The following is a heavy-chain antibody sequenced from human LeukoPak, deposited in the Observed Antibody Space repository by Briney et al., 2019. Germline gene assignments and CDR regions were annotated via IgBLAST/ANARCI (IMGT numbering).Heavy chain of an antibody. V-gene: IGHV4-61*02. CDR1: GGSISSGSYF. J-gene: IGHJ4*02. CDR3: ARVVGAMSFDY. CDR2: IYTSGST. D-gene: IGHD1-26*01. Sequence: SQTLSLTCTVSGGSISSGSYFWSCLRQPAGKGLEWIGRIYTSGSTNYNPSLKSRVTISVDTSKNHFSLKLSSVTAADTAVYYCARVVGAMSFDYWGQGTLVTVSS.